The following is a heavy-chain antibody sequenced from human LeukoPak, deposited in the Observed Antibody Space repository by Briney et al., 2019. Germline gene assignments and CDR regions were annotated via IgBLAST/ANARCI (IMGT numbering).Heavy chain of an antibody. CDR2: INPSGGST. D-gene: IGHD5-24*01. Sequence: ASVKVSCKASGYTFTSYDINWVRQAPGQGLEWMGIINPSGGSTSYAQKFQGRVTMTRDTSTSTVYMELSSLRSEDTAVYYCAREMATIKYYYYYYMDVWGKGTTVTISS. V-gene: IGHV1-46*01. J-gene: IGHJ6*03. CDR3: AREMATIKYYYYYYMDV. CDR1: GYTFTSYD.